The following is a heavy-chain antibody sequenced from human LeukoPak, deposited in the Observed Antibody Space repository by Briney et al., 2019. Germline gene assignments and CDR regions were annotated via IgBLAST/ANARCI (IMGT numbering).Heavy chain of an antibody. CDR2: INHSGST. CDR3: ARDYGYYSSETYALYYFDY. CDR1: GGSFSGYY. J-gene: IGHJ4*02. Sequence: SETLSLTCAVYGGSFSGYYWSWIRQPPGKGLEWIGEINHSGSTNYNPSLKSRVTISVDTSKNQFSLKLGSVTAADTAVYYCARDYGYYSSETYALYYFDYWGQGTLVTVSS. V-gene: IGHV4-34*01. D-gene: IGHD4-11*01.